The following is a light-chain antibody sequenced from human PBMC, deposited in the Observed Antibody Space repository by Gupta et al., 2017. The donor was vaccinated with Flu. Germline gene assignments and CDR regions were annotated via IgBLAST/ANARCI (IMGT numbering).Light chain of an antibody. Sequence: QSITNSCTGTSSDVGGYDFVSWYQQHPGKAPKLIIYDVRKRPAGSSHRFSGSKSGTTASLTISGLQTEDEADYYCSAYTGTSIVFGGGTLLTVL. CDR1: SSDVGGYDF. V-gene: IGLV2-14*04. J-gene: IGLJ3*02. CDR3: SAYTGTSIV. CDR2: DVR.